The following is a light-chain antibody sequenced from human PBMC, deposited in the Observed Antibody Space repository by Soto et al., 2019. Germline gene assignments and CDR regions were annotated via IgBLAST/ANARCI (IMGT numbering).Light chain of an antibody. CDR2: DVS. CDR3: SSYTSSSLL. V-gene: IGLV2-14*03. J-gene: IGLJ2*01. CDR1: SSDVGGYNY. Sequence: ALTQPASVSGSPGQSITISCTGTSSDVGGYNYVSWYQQHPGKAPKLMIYDVSNRPSGVSNRFSGSKSGNTASLTISGLQAEDEADYYCSSYTSSSLLFGGGTKLTVL.